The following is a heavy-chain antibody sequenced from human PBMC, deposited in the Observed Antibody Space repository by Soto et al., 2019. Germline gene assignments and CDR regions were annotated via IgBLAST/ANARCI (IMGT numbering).Heavy chain of an antibody. CDR3: ARGTGYSSSSYIDY. Sequence: ASVKVSCKASGGTFSSYTISWVRQAPGQGLEWMGRIIPILGIANYAQKFQGRVTITADKSTSTAYMELSSLRSEDTAVYYCARGTGYSSSSYIDYWGQGTLVTVSS. D-gene: IGHD6-6*01. CDR1: GGTFSSYT. J-gene: IGHJ4*02. V-gene: IGHV1-69*02. CDR2: IIPILGIA.